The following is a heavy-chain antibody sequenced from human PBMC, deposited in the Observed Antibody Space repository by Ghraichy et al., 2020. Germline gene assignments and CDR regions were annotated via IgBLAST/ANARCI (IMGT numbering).Heavy chain of an antibody. CDR1: GFSLSTSGVG. V-gene: IGHV2-5*01. Sequence: SGPTLVKPTQTLTLTCTFSGFSLSTSGVGVGWIRQPPGKALEWLALIYWNDDKRYSPSLKSRLTITKDTSKNQVVLTMTNMDPVDTATYYCAHRLRSFSTPGDIVVVPAAIEEIGSVWFDPWGQGTLVTVSS. J-gene: IGHJ5*02. D-gene: IGHD2-2*02. CDR3: AHRLRSFSTPGDIVVVPAAIEEIGSVWFDP. CDR2: IYWNDDK.